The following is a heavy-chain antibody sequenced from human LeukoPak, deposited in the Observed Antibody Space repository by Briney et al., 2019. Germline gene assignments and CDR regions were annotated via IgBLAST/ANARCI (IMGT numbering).Heavy chain of an antibody. CDR3: ARDRLWIEPLDY. J-gene: IGHJ4*02. CDR2: INHSGST. V-gene: IGHV4-34*01. D-gene: IGHD5-18*01. Sequence: SETLSLTCAVYGGSFSGYYWSWIRQPPGKGLEWIGEINHSGSTNYNPSLKSRITISVDTSKNQFSLRLRSVTAADTATYYCARDRLWIEPLDYWGQGTLVTVSS. CDR1: GGSFSGYY.